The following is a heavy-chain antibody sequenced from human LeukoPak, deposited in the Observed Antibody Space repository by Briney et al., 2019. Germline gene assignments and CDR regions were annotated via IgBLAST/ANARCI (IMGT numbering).Heavy chain of an antibody. CDR2: ISTNGGSK. Sequence: GGSLRLSCAASGFTFSSYAMYWVRQAPGKGLECVSAISTNGGSKYYANSVKGIFTISRDNSKNTLYIKTASLRAEDMGVYYCAGGSSWYRGIDYWGQGTLVTVSS. J-gene: IGHJ4*02. CDR1: GFTFSSYA. V-gene: IGHV3-64*01. CDR3: AGGSSWYRGIDY. D-gene: IGHD6-13*01.